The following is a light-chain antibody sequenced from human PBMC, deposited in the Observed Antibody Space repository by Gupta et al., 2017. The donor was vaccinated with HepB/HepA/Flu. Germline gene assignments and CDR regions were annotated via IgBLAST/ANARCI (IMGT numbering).Light chain of an antibody. V-gene: IGLV1-40*01. CDR2: GNS. CDR3: QSYDSSLSGSV. Sequence: QSVLTQSPSVFGAPGQRVTISCTGSSSNIGAGYDVHWYQQLPGTAPKLLIYGNSNRPSGVPDRFSGPKSGTSASLAITGLQAEDEADYYCQSYDSSLSGSVFGGGTKLTVL. J-gene: IGLJ2*01. CDR1: SSNIGAGYD.